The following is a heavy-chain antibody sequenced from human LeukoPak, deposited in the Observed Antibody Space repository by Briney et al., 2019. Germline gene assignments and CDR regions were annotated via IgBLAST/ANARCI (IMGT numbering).Heavy chain of an antibody. Sequence: SVKVSCKASGGTFSSYAISWVRQAPRQGLEWMGGIIPIFGTANYAQKFQGRVSITADESTSTAYMELSSLRSEDTAVYYCASASGSYRPRRPAVLPDLWGRGTLVTVSS. V-gene: IGHV1-69*13. CDR3: ASASGSYRPRRPAVLPDL. CDR2: IIPIFGTA. J-gene: IGHJ2*01. D-gene: IGHD1-26*01. CDR1: GGTFSSYA.